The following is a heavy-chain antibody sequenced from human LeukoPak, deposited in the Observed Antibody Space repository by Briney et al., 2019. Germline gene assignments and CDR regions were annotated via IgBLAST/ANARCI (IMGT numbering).Heavy chain of an antibody. CDR3: ARGGGPYYSGSGSFDF. CDR1: GXTVNSNY. Sequence: GGSLRLSCAVSGXTVNSNYMTWVRQAPGKGLEWVSVIYSGGNTYYADSVKGRFTISRDNSKNTLYLQMHSLRAEDTAVYYCARGGGPYYSGSGSFDFWGQGTLVTVSS. J-gene: IGHJ4*02. CDR2: IYSGGNT. V-gene: IGHV3-53*01. D-gene: IGHD3-10*01.